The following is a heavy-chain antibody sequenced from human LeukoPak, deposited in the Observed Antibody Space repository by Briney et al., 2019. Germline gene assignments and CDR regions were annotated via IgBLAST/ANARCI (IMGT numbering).Heavy chain of an antibody. Sequence: ASVKVSCKAPRYTFIDYYIHWVRQAPGQGLEWMGWINPNNGGTNYAQKFQGRVTMTRDTSTSTAYMQLNSLRSDDTAVYYCARAKKRITIFGVVILPEYYFDYWGQGTLVTVSS. CDR2: INPNNGGT. V-gene: IGHV1-2*02. D-gene: IGHD3-3*01. J-gene: IGHJ4*02. CDR1: RYTFIDYY. CDR3: ARAKKRITIFGVVILPEYYFDY.